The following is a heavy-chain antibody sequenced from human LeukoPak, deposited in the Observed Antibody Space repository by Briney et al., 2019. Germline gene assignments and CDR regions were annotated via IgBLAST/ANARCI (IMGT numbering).Heavy chain of an antibody. CDR3: ARECCGGWYAHRGIDLDY. CDR2: INPRGGDT. J-gene: IGHJ4*02. CDR1: GYTFTDKP. D-gene: IGHD6-19*01. Sequence: ASVKVSCKASGYTFTDKPMHWVRQAPGQGLEWMEIINPRGGDTDYAQKFQGRVTMTSDTSTSTVYMEMSSLRSEDTAVYYCARECCGGWYAHRGIDLDYWGQGTLVSVSS. V-gene: IGHV1-46*01.